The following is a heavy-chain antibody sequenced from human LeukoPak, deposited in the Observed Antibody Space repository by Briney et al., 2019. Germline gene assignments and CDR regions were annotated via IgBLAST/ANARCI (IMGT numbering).Heavy chain of an antibody. Sequence: GGSLRLSCAASGFTFTDYWMSWVRQAPGKGLEWVANIKQDGSVKYYVDSVKGRFTISRDNAKNSLYLQMNSLRAEDTAVYYCATSASFDSWGQGTLVTVSS. V-gene: IGHV3-7*01. CDR2: IKQDGSVK. CDR1: GFTFTDYW. CDR3: ATSASFDS. J-gene: IGHJ4*02.